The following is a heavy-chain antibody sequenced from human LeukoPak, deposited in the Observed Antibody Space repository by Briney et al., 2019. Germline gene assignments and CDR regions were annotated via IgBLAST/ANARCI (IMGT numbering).Heavy chain of an antibody. CDR2: IKQDGSGK. CDR3: AREVYDGVLDY. Sequence: GGSLRLSCAASGFTFSSYWMSWVRQAPGKGLEWVANIKQDGSGKYYVDSVKGRFTISRDNAKNSLYLQMNSLRAGDTAVYYCAREVYDGVLDYWGQGTLVTVSS. J-gene: IGHJ4*02. V-gene: IGHV3-7*01. CDR1: GFTFSSYW. D-gene: IGHD3-3*01.